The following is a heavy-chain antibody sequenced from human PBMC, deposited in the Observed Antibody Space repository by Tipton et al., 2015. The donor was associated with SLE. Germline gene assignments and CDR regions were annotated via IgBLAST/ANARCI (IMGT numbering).Heavy chain of an antibody. J-gene: IGHJ3*02. CDR1: GGSISSGSYY. Sequence: TLSLTCTVSGGSISSGSYYWSWIRQPAGKGLEWIGRIYTSGSTYYNPSLKSRVTISVDTSKNQFSLKLSSVTAADTAVYYCASSTSGDSSPNAFDIWGQGTMVTVSS. V-gene: IGHV4-61*02. CDR2: IYTSGST. D-gene: IGHD6-19*01. CDR3: ASSTSGDSSPNAFDI.